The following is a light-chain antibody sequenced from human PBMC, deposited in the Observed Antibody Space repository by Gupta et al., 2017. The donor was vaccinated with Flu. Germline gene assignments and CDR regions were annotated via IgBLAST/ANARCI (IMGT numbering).Light chain of an antibody. Sequence: QSALTQPASASGSPGQSLTISCTGTSCDVGGYNYVSWYQQHPGKAPNLMIYEVSNRPSGVSNRFSGSKSGNTASLTISGLQAEDEADYYCSSYTSSSTLYVFGTGTKVTVL. V-gene: IGLV2-14*01. J-gene: IGLJ1*01. CDR1: SCDVGGYNY. CDR3: SSYTSSSTLYV. CDR2: EVS.